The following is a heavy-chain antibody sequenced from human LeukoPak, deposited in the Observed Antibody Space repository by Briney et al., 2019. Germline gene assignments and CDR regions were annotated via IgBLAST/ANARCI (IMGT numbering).Heavy chain of an antibody. D-gene: IGHD3-10*01. Sequence: PGGSLRLSCAVSGITLSNYGMSWVRQAPGKGLEWVAGISGSGGSTNYAASVKGRFTISRDSRKNTLFLQMNSLRAEDTAVYFCAKRGVVIRVILVGFHKEAYYFDSWGQGVLVTVSS. J-gene: IGHJ4*02. CDR3: AKRGVVIRVILVGFHKEAYYFDS. CDR2: ISGSGGST. CDR1: GITLSNYG. V-gene: IGHV3-23*01.